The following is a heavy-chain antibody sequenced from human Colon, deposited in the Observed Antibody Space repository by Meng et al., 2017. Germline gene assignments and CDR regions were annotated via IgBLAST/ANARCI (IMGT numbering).Heavy chain of an antibody. CDR3: GRVVGYSGYDLRYYYDGMDV. Sequence: SETLSPTCAVHGGSFSGNYWSWIRQLPGKGLEWIGEINHSGSTTYNQTLESRVTISVDTSKNQFSLKLSSVTAADTSVYYFGRVVGYSGYDLRYYYDGMDVWGQGTTVTVSS. J-gene: IGHJ6*02. CDR2: INHSGST. D-gene: IGHD5-12*01. V-gene: IGHV4-34*01. CDR1: GGSFSGNY.